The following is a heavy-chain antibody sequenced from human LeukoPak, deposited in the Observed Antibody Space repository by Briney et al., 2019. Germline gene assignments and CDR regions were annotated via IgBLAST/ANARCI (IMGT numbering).Heavy chain of an antibody. CDR3: AGGLENAFDI. CDR2: IYYSGST. Sequence: PSETLSLTCTVSGGSISSYYWSWIRQPPGKGLESIGYIYYSGSTNYNPSLKSRVTISVDTSKNQFSLKLSSVTAADTAVYYYAGGLENAFDIWGQGTMVTVSS. CDR1: GGSISSYY. V-gene: IGHV4-59*08. J-gene: IGHJ3*02. D-gene: IGHD2-15*01.